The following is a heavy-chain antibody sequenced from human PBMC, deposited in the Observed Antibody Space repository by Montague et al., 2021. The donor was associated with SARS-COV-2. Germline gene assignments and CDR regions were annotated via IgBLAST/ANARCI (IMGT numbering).Heavy chain of an antibody. V-gene: IGHV4-59*01. D-gene: IGHD3-3*01. J-gene: IGHJ4*02. CDR2: IYYSGST. CDR3: ARAPVAHITIFGVVTSFDY. CDR1: GGSISSSY. Sequence: SETLSLTCTVSGGSISSSYWSWIRQPPGKGLEWIGYIYYSGSTNXNPSLKSRVTISVDTSKNQFSLKLSSVTAADTAVYYCARAPVAHITIFGVVTSFDYWGQGTLVTVSA.